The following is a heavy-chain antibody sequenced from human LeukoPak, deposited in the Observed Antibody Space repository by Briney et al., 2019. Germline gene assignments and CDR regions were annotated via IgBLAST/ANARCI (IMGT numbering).Heavy chain of an antibody. CDR1: GFTFSYYG. Sequence: GGSLRLSCAASGFTFSYYGMHWVRQAPGKGLEWVAFIHYDGSGPYYADSVKGRFTISRDNSKNTLYLQMNSLKLEDTAVYYCATHYGSGAFDSWGQGTLVTVSS. J-gene: IGHJ4*02. CDR2: IHYDGSGP. V-gene: IGHV3-30*02. CDR3: ATHYGSGAFDS. D-gene: IGHD3-10*01.